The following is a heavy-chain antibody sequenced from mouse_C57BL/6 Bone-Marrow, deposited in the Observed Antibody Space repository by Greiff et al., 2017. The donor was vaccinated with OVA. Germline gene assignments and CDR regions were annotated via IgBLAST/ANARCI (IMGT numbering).Heavy chain of an antibody. CDR2: INPNYGTT. CDR3: ARSDGYYVNWFAD. Sequence: VQLQQSGPELVKPGASVKISCKASGYSFTDYNMNWVKQSHGKSLEWIGVINPNYGTTSYNQKFKSKATLTVNQSASTAYMQLNSLTSEDSAVYYCARSDGYYVNWFADWGKGTLVTVSA. V-gene: IGHV1-39*01. CDR1: GYSFTDYN. D-gene: IGHD2-3*01. J-gene: IGHJ3*01.